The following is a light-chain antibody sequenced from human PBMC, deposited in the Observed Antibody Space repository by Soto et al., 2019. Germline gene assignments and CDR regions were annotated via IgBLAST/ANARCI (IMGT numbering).Light chain of an antibody. V-gene: IGKV1-39*01. CDR3: QQVHSYPRT. Sequence: DIQMTQSPSSLSAPVGDRVTITCRASQSISSYLNWYQQKPGKAPKLLIYAASSLQSGVPSRFSGSGSGTDFTLTISSLQSEDFATYYCQQVHSYPRTFGQGTRLENK. CDR1: QSISSY. CDR2: AAS. J-gene: IGKJ5*01.